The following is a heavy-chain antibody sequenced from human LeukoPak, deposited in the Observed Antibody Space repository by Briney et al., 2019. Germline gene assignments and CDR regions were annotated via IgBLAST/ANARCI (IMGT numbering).Heavy chain of an antibody. V-gene: IGHV1-46*01. CDR2: INPSGGST. J-gene: IGHJ4*02. D-gene: IGHD3-22*01. CDR3: ARDRGPTMYYYDSSGYLDY. Sequence: GASVKVSCKASGYTFTSYYMHWVRQAPGQGLEWMGIINPSGGSTSYAQKFQGRVTMTRDTSTSTVYMELSSLRSEDTAVYYCARDRGPTMYYYDSSGYLDYWGQGTLVTVSS. CDR1: GYTFTSYY.